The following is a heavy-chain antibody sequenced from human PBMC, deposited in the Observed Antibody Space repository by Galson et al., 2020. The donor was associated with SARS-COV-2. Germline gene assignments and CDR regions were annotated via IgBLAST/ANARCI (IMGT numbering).Heavy chain of an antibody. D-gene: IGHD2-15*01. J-gene: IGHJ6*02. V-gene: IGHV1-46*03. CDR3: ARDLFQDIVVVVAVGDYYYGMDV. Sequence: ASVKVSCKASGCTFTSYYMHWVRQAPGQGLEWMGIINPSGGSTSYAQKFQGRVTMTRDTSTSTVYMELSSLRSEDTAVYYCARDLFQDIVVVVAVGDYYYGMDVWGQGTTVTVSS. CDR1: GCTFTSYY. CDR2: INPSGGST.